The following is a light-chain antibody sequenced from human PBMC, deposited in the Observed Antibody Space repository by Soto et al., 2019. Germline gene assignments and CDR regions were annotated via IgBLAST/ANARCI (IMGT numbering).Light chain of an antibody. Sequence: EIVLTQPPGTLSLSPGERATLSCRASQSVSSSYLAWYQQKPGQAPRLLIYGASSRATGIPDRFSGSGSGTDFTLTIGRLEPEDFAVYYCQQYGSSPLTFGGGTKVDIK. V-gene: IGKV3-20*01. CDR3: QQYGSSPLT. CDR2: GAS. CDR1: QSVSSSY. J-gene: IGKJ4*01.